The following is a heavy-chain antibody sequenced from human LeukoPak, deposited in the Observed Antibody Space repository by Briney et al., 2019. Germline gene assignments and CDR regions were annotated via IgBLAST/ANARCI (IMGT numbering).Heavy chain of an antibody. CDR2: INPNSGGT. D-gene: IGHD3-22*01. V-gene: IGHV1-2*02. Sequence: ASVKVSCKASGYTFTGYYMHWVRQAPGQGLEWMGWINPNSGGTNYAQKFQGRVTMTRDTSISTAYMELSRLRSDDTAVYYCARGGYYDSSGYYGAPFDYWGQGTLVTVSS. CDR1: GYTFTGYY. J-gene: IGHJ4*02. CDR3: ARGGYYDSSGYYGAPFDY.